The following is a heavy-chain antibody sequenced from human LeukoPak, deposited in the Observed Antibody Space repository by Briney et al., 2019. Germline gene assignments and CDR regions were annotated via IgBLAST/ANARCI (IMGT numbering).Heavy chain of an antibody. J-gene: IGHJ3*01. Sequence: SETLSLGCSVSGGSTSSSLWSWLRQPPGEGLEWIGFISSGGDRNYNPSLQGRVSISATTSKGQVSLELTSVTAADTAVYYCASHGDCSDTNCLAFDVWGQGTMVVVSS. CDR1: GGSTSSSL. D-gene: IGHD2-2*01. V-gene: IGHV4-4*09. CDR2: ISSGGDR. CDR3: ASHGDCSDTNCLAFDV.